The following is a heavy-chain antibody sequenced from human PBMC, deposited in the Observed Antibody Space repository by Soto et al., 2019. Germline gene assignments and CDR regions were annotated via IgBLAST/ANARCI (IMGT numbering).Heavy chain of an antibody. V-gene: IGHV3-23*01. CDR3: TKDSRGVAGRGWSHDY. D-gene: IGHD6-19*01. Sequence: EVQLLESGGGLVQPGGSLRLSCAASRFTFTNYAMSWVRQAPGKGLEWLSAISGSGGSTNYADSVKGRFTISRDNSKSTLHLQMNSLRVEDTALYYCTKDSRGVAGRGWSHDYWCHGTLVTGSS. CDR2: ISGSGGST. CDR1: RFTFTNYA. J-gene: IGHJ4*01.